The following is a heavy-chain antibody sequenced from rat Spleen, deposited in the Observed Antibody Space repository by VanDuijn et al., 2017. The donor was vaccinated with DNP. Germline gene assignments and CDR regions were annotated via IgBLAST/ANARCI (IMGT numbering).Heavy chain of an antibody. CDR2: IWSGGTT. V-gene: IGHV2-16*01. Sequence: QVQLKESGPGLVQPSQTLSLTCTVSGFSLSSYGLSWVRQPPGKGLEWIGAIWSGGTTVYNSPLKSRLSISRDTSKSQVLLKMNSLQTEDTAMYFCARSGDYSSFYVMDAWGQGASVTVSS. J-gene: IGHJ4*01. D-gene: IGHD1-2*01. CDR1: GFSLSSYG. CDR3: ARSGDYSSFYVMDA.